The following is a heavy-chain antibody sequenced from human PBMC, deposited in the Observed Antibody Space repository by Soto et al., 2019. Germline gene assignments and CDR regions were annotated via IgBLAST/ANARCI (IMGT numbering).Heavy chain of an antibody. CDR1: GFPVSSNY. J-gene: IGHJ4*02. Sequence: HPGGSLRLSCAASGFPVSSNYMSWVRQAPGKGLEWVSVIYSGGSTYYADSVKGRFTISRDNSKNTLYLQMNSLRAEDTSVYYCAKEGGLSGSYYISSSYYFDYWGQGTLVTVSS. V-gene: IGHV3-53*05. CDR3: AKEGGLSGSYYISSSYYFDY. CDR2: IYSGGST. D-gene: IGHD1-26*01.